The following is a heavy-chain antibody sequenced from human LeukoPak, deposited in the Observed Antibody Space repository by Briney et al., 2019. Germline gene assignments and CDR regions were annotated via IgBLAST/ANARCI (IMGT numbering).Heavy chain of an antibody. V-gene: IGHV1-24*01. CDR2: FDPGMAET. CDR3: ARSHEYGLLDY. D-gene: IGHD4-17*01. Sequence: ASVKVSCKVSGYSLSELTMHWVRHAPGKGLEWMGGFDPGMAETIYAEKFQGRITMTEDTSTDTAYMELSSLRSEDAAVYYCARSHEYGLLDYWGQGTLVTVSS. CDR1: GYSLSELT. J-gene: IGHJ4*02.